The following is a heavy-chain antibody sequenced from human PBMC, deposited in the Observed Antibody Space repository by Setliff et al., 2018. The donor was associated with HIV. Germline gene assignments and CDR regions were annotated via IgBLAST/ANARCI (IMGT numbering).Heavy chain of an antibody. D-gene: IGHD3-22*01. CDR3: ARVQYFNSGGSWATIRNYYYMDV. Sequence: QPGGSLRLSCAASGFTLSNYGMHWVRQAPGKGLAWVAGIWYDGSNKYYADSVKGRFAISRDNAANSLFLQMNSLRAEDTAVYYCARVQYFNSGGSWATIRNYYYMDVWGKGTAVTVSS. J-gene: IGHJ6*03. V-gene: IGHV3-33*02. CDR2: IWYDGSNK. CDR1: GFTLSNYG.